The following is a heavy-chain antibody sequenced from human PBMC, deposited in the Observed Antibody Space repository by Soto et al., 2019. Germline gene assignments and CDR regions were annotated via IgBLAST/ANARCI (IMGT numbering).Heavy chain of an antibody. CDR3: ASLGDPREGNYYYYYGMDV. Sequence: PSETLSLACTVSGGSISSGGYYWSWIRQHPGKGLEWIGYIYYSGSTYYNPSLKSRVTISVDTSKNQFSLKLSSVTAEDTAVYYCASLGDPREGNYYYYYGMDVWGQGTTVTVSS. CDR2: IYYSGST. D-gene: IGHD3-16*01. CDR1: GGSISSGGYY. V-gene: IGHV4-31*03. J-gene: IGHJ6*02.